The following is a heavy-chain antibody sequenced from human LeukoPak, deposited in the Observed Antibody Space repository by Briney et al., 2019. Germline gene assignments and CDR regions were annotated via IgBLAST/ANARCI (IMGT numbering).Heavy chain of an antibody. V-gene: IGHV4-59*08. J-gene: IGHJ5*02. CDR1: GGSISSYY. D-gene: IGHD2-15*01. CDR2: IYYSGST. CDR3: ARMSCDTLGCPTVYNWIDP. Sequence: PSETLSLTCTVSGGSISSYYWSWIRQPPGKGLEWIGYIYYSGSTNYNPSLKSRVAISADTAKNQFFLKLTSVTAADTAIYYCARMSCDTLGCPTVYNWIDPWGQGTLVTVSS.